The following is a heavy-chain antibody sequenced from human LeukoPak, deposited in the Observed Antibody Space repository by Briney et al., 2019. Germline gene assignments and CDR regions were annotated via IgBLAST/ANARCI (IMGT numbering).Heavy chain of an antibody. CDR1: GFTFSNYA. D-gene: IGHD3-22*01. J-gene: IGHJ4*02. Sequence: PGGSLRLSCAASGFTFSNYAMSWVRQAPGKGLEWVSAISGSGGSTYYADSVKGRFTISRDNSKNTLYLQMNSLRAEDTAIYYCAKDSEYFSDSSNYLDYWGQGTLVTVSS. V-gene: IGHV3-23*01. CDR2: ISGSGGST. CDR3: AKDSEYFSDSSNYLDY.